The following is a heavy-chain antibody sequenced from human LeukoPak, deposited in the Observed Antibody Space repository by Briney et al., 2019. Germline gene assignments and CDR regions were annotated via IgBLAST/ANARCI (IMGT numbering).Heavy chain of an antibody. V-gene: IGHV3-74*01. CDR1: GFTLSTYW. D-gene: IGHD5-12*01. J-gene: IGHJ3*02. CDR2: INSDGSST. CDR3: ARDRGYAFDI. Sequence: GGSLRPSCAASGFTLSTYWMPGVAQAPGKGLVWVSRINSDGSSTSYADSVKGRFTISRDNAKNTLYLQMNNLRAEDTAVYYCARDRGYAFDIWGQGTMVTVSS.